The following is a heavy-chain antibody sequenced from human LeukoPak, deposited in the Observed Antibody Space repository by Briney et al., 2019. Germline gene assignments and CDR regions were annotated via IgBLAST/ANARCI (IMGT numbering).Heavy chain of an antibody. V-gene: IGHV3-7*01. CDR1: GFIFSNYW. Sequence: GGSLRLSGEASGFIFSNYWMTWVRQAPGKGLEWVAMINQDGSRKYYVDSVKGRFTISRDNAKSSLYLQINSLRVEDTAVYYXXRGAXXGXGDYWGQGTLVTVSS. J-gene: IGHJ4*02. CDR2: INQDGSRK. CDR3: XRGAXXGXGDY.